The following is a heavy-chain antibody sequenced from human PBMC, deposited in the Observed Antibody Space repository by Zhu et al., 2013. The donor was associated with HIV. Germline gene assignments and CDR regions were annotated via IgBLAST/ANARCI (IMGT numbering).Heavy chain of an antibody. D-gene: IGHD3-22*01. CDR3: ASADYYESSGYFDY. CDR2: LIPMFGVV. V-gene: IGHV1-69*18. CDR1: RGTFGKSG. J-gene: IGHJ4*02. Sequence: QVHLVQSGAEVKKPGSSVRLSCALSRGTFGKSGIFWLRQTPIRGLEWMGSLIPMFGVVDYAQKFKGRVTITADESTSTAYMELSSLRSEDTAVYYCASADYYESSGYFDYWGQGTLVTVSS.